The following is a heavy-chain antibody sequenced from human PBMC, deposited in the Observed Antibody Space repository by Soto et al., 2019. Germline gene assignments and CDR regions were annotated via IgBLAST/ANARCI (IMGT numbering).Heavy chain of an antibody. J-gene: IGHJ4*02. CDR2: ISTHNGNT. CDR3: ARGPPSYYDSSGYYKYFDY. CDR1: GYTFTSYG. Sequence: QVQLVQSGAEVKKPGASVKVSCKASGYTFTSYGISWVRQAPGQVLEWMGWISTHNGNTNYAQKLQGRVTMTTDTSTSTAYMELRSLRSDDTAVYYCARGPPSYYDSSGYYKYFDYWGQGTLVTVSS. D-gene: IGHD3-22*01. V-gene: IGHV1-18*01.